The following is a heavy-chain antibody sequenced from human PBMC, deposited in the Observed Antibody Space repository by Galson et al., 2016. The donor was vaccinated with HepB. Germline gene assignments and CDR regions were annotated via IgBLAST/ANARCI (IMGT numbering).Heavy chain of an antibody. CDR3: ARDPSKIPAVEMDV. Sequence: SVKVSCKASGYTLTTGGISWVRQAPGQGLEWMGWISVYFGDTKFGKKFQGRVTLTTDKSTNTAYMELRSLRSDDSAVYYCARDPSKIPAVEMDVGGQGTTVTVSS. J-gene: IGHJ6*02. CDR1: GYTLTTGG. D-gene: IGHD2-2*01. V-gene: IGHV1-18*01. CDR2: ISVYFGDT.